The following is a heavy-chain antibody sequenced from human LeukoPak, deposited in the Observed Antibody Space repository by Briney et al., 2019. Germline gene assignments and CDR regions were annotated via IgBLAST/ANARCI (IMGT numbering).Heavy chain of an antibody. J-gene: IGHJ4*02. CDR3: AAEDDFLTGYYDFDY. D-gene: IGHD3-9*01. CDR1: GFTFARSA. V-gene: IGHV1-58*01. Sequence: SLKVSCEASGFTFARSAVQWVRQARGQRPEWIGWIVIANGNTNYAQKFQERLTITRDMSTSTAYMELSSLRSEDTAVYYCAAEDDFLTGYYDFDYWGQGTVVTVSS. CDR2: IVIANGNT.